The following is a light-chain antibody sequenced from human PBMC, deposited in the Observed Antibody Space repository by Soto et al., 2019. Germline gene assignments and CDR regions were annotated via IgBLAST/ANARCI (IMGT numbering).Light chain of an antibody. V-gene: IGKV3-20*01. Sequence: EIVLTQSPGTLSLSPGERATLSCRASQSVSSSYLAWYQQKPGQAPRLLIYGASSRATVIPDRFSGSGSGTDFTLTISRLEPEDLAVYYCQQYGNSPTFGQGTKVEIK. J-gene: IGKJ1*01. CDR3: QQYGNSPT. CDR1: QSVSSSY. CDR2: GAS.